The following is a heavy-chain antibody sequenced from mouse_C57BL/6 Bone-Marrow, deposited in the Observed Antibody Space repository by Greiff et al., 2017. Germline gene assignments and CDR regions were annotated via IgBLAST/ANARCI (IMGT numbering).Heavy chain of an antibody. J-gene: IGHJ2*01. CDR3: ASPAMITTRKVYYFDY. Sequence: QVQLQQSGAELARPGASVKLSCKASGYTFTSYGISWVKQRTGQGLEWIGEISPRSGNTYYNEKFKGKATLTADKSSSTAYMELRSLSSEDSAVYFCASPAMITTRKVYYFDYWGQGTTLTVSS. CDR1: GYTFTSYG. CDR2: ISPRSGNT. D-gene: IGHD2-4*01. V-gene: IGHV1-81*01.